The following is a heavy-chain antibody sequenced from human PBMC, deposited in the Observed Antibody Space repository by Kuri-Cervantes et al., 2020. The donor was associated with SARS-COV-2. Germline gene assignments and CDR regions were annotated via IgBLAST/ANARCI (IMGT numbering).Heavy chain of an antibody. CDR1: GFTFSSYW. CDR2: IKQDGSEK. J-gene: IGHJ5*02. Sequence: GESLKISCAASGFTFSSYWMSWVRQAPGKGLEWVANIKQDGSEKYYVDSVKGRFTISRDNAKNSLYLQMNSLRAEDTAVYYCAKVPYDIVVVPAAIVWFDPWGQGTLVTVSS. V-gene: IGHV3-7*03. D-gene: IGHD2-2*02. CDR3: AKVPYDIVVVPAAIVWFDP.